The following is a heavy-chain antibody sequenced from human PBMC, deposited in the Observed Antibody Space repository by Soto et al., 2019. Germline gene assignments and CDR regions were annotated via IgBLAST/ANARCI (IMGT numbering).Heavy chain of an antibody. CDR3: ARECVDTVTSITIPFDY. CDR1: GFTFSRCD. V-gene: IGHV3-21*01. D-gene: IGHD5-12*01. CDR2: ISSSASYM. Sequence: GVSLRLSCATSGFTFSRCDMNWVRQAPGKGLEWVSFISSSASYMYYADSVKGRFTISRDNSKKSLYLQMNSLRADDTAVYYCARECVDTVTSITIPFDYWGKGALVTDSS. J-gene: IGHJ4*02.